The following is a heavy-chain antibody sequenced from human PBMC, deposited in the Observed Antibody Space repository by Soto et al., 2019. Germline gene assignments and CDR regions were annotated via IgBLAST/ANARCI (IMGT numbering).Heavy chain of an antibody. CDR1: GFTFEDYA. CDR3: AKMVTWDSSGYYQGGFDC. J-gene: IGHJ4*02. CDR2: IIWNSGKI. D-gene: IGHD3-22*01. V-gene: IGHV3-9*01. Sequence: EMHLVESGGGLVQPGRSLTISCAASGFTFEDYAMHWVRQAPGKGLECVSGIIWNSGKIIYADSEKGRFTISRDNAKNSLYLQMNSMRPEDRALYYCAKMVTWDSSGYYQGGFDCWGQGTLVTVSS.